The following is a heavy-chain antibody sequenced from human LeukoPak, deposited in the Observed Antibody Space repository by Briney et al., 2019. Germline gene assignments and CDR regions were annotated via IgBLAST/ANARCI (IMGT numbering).Heavy chain of an antibody. CDR3: ANHLGLFGSSGSWRLKDY. D-gene: IGHD3-22*01. V-gene: IGHV3-30-3*01. J-gene: IGHJ4*02. CDR1: GFTFSSYA. CDR2: ISYDGSNK. Sequence: GRSLRLSCAASGFTFSSYAMHWVRQAPGKGLEWVAVISYDGSNKYYADSVKGRFTISRDNSKNTLYLQMNSLRAEDTAVYYCANHLGLFGSSGSWRLKDYWGQGTLVTVSS.